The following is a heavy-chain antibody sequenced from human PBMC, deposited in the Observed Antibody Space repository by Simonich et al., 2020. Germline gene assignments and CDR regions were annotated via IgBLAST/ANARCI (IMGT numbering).Heavy chain of an antibody. V-gene: IGHV1-2*02. CDR1: GYTFTGYY. J-gene: IGHJ6*03. Sequence: QVQLVQSGAEVKKPGASVKVSCKASGYTFTGYYMHWVRQAPGQGLEWMGWNNPNRGGKNYAQKFQGRVTMTGDTSISTAYMELSRLRSDDTAVYYCARGRIAAAGTYYYYYMDVWGKGTTVTVSS. D-gene: IGHD6-13*01. CDR2: NNPNRGGK. CDR3: ARGRIAAAGTYYYYYMDV.